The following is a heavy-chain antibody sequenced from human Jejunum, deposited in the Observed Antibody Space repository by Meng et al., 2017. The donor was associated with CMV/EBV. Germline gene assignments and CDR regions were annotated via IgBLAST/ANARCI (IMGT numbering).Heavy chain of an antibody. CDR1: FSNYE. D-gene: IGHD2-2*01. Sequence: FSNYEMNWVRQGPGKGLEWVSYISVGGTYIHYTDSVKGRFTISRDDAKNSLYLQMNSLRAEDTAVYYCAREPPDRSSSSTSPVSDYWGQGTLVTVSS. J-gene: IGHJ4*02. CDR3: AREPPDRSSSSTSPVSDY. CDR2: ISVGGTYI. V-gene: IGHV3-48*03.